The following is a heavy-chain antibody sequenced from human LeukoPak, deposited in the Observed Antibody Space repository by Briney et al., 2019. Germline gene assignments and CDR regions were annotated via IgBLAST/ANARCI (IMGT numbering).Heavy chain of an antibody. CDR3: ASYGSGSYYQRRYYYYYYYMDV. CDR1: GYTFTGYY. CDR2: INPNSGGT. V-gene: IGHV1-2*02. J-gene: IGHJ6*03. Sequence: ASVKVSCKXSGYTFTGYYMHWVRQAPGQGLEWMGWINPNSGGTNYSQKFQGRVTMTRDTSISTAYMELSRLRSDDTAVYYCASYGSGSYYQRRYYYYYYYMDVWGKGTTVTVSS. D-gene: IGHD3-10*01.